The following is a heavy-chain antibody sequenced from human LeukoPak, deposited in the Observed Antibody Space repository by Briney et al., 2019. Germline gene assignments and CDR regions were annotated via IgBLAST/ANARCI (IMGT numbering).Heavy chain of an antibody. CDR3: ARVEYSSSLPPHFDY. V-gene: IGHV3-66*02. D-gene: IGHD6-6*01. CDR2: IYSGGST. Sequence: HSGGSLRLSCAASGFTVSSNYMSWVRQAPGKGLEWVSVIYSGGSTYYADSVKGRFTISRDNSKNTLYLQMNSLRAEDTAVYYCARVEYSSSLPPHFDYWGQGTLVTVSS. CDR1: GFTVSSNY. J-gene: IGHJ4*02.